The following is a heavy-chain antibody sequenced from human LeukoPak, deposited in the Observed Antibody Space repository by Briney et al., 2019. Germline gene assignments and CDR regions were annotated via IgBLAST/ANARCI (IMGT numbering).Heavy chain of an antibody. CDR2: IWYDGSNK. CDR3: ARDVESVSYYFDY. D-gene: IGHD1-1*01. V-gene: IGHV3-33*01. J-gene: IGHJ4*02. Sequence: GGSLRLSCAASGFTFSSYGMHWVRQAPGKGLEWVAVIWYDGSNKYYADSVKGRFTISRDNSKNTLYLQMNSLRAEDTAVYYCARDVESVSYYFDYWGQGTLVTVS. CDR1: GFTFSSYG.